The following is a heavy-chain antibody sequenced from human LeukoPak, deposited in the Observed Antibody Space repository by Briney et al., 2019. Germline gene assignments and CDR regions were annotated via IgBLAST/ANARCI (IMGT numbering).Heavy chain of an antibody. D-gene: IGHD5-18*01. CDR3: ARRTGYSYRPFDY. J-gene: IGHJ4*02. V-gene: IGHV4-39*01. CDR2: IIYSGST. CDR1: GGSFNSCSFY. Sequence: SETLSLTCTVSGGSFNSCSFYWVRIRQPPGKGLEWIGSIIYSGSTYYNPSLKSRVTISVDTSKNQFSLKLSSVTAADTALYYCARRTGYSYRPFDYWGQGALVTVSS.